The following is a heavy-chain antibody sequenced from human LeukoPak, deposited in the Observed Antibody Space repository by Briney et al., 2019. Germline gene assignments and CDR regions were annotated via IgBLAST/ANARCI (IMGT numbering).Heavy chain of an antibody. D-gene: IGHD1-1*01. CDR1: GGSISSYY. CDR2: IYYSGST. Sequence: SETLSLTCTVSGGSISSYYWSWIRQPPGKGLEWIGYIYYSGSTNYNPSLKSRVTISVDTSKNQFSLKLSSVTAADTAVYYCARDQRTIHGMDVWGQGTTVTVSS. CDR3: ARDQRTIHGMDV. V-gene: IGHV4-59*01. J-gene: IGHJ6*02.